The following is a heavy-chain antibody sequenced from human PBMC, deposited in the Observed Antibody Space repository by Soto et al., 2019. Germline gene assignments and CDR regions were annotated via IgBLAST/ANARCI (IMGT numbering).Heavy chain of an antibody. CDR2: IWYDGGLK. CDR3: ARGRYFDSDNWFDP. D-gene: IGHD3-9*01. CDR1: GFTFSRHG. V-gene: IGHV3-33*01. J-gene: IGHJ5*02. Sequence: QVQLVESGGGVVQPGRSLRLSCAASGFTFSRHGMHWVRQPPGKGLEWVATIWYDGGLKYYADSVKGRFTISRDNSKNTLYLQMNSLRAEDTAVYFCARGRYFDSDNWFDPWGQGTLVTV.